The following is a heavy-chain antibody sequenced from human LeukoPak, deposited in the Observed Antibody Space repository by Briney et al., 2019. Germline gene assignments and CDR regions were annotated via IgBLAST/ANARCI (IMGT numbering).Heavy chain of an antibody. CDR2: ISSSSSYI. CDR1: GFTVSSND. V-gene: IGHV3-21*01. CDR3: ARADSYDSSGYYDDY. Sequence: GGSLRLSCGASGFTVSSNDMSWVRQAPGKGLEWVSSISSSSSYIYYADSVKGRFTISRDNAKNSLYLQMNSLRAEDTAVYYCARADSYDSSGYYDDYWGQGTLVTVSS. J-gene: IGHJ4*02. D-gene: IGHD3-22*01.